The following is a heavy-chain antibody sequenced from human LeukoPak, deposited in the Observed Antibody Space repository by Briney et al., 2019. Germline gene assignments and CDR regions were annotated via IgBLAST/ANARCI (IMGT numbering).Heavy chain of an antibody. D-gene: IGHD4-17*01. V-gene: IGHV5-51*01. Sequence: GGSLQISCQGSGYLFTRYWIGWVRPLPGKGLGGVGVIYPGDSDTAYSPSFQGQVPISADKSISTAYLQWSSLKASDTAMYYCASGTMTTVTKYYFDYWGQGTLVTVSS. CDR2: IYPGDSDT. CDR3: ASGTMTTVTKYYFDY. J-gene: IGHJ4*02. CDR1: GYLFTRYW.